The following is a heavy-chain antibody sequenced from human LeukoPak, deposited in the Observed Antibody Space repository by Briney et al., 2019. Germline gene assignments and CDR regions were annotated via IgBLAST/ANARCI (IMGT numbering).Heavy chain of an antibody. CDR2: IGGRGGSA. CDR1: GFTFSDYG. Sequence: GGSLRLSCAASGFTFSDYGMNWVRQTPGKGLEWVSAIGGRGGSAYYADSVKGRFTISRDSSKNTLYLQMNSLRAEDTAVYYCAKGYYYYYYMDVWGKGTTVTVSS. J-gene: IGHJ6*03. V-gene: IGHV3-23*01. CDR3: AKGYYYYYYMDV.